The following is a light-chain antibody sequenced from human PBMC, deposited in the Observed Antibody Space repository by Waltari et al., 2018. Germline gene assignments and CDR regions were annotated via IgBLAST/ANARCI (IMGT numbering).Light chain of an antibody. J-gene: IGKJ1*01. CDR1: QSVTSNY. CDR3: QKYGTSPRT. V-gene: IGKV3-20*01. Sequence: EIVLTQSPGTLSLSPGGRATLSCRASQSVTSNYLAWCQQKPGQAPRLIMFGASTRATGIPDRCSGSGSGTDFTLTISRLEPEDFAVYYCQKYGTSPRTFGQGTKVEIK. CDR2: GAS.